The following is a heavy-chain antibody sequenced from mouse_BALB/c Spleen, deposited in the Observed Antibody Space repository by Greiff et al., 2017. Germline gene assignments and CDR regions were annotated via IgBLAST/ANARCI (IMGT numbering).Heavy chain of an antibody. Sequence: VQLQQPGAELVKPGASVKMSCKASGYTFTSYWMHWVKQRPGQGLEWIGVIDPSDSYTSYNQKFKGKATLTVDTSSSTAYMQLSSLTSEDSAVYYCTRSSLLRTSMDYWGQGTSVTVSS. D-gene: IGHD1-2*01. CDR1: GYTFTSYW. V-gene: IGHV1S127*01. J-gene: IGHJ4*01. CDR3: TRSSLLRTSMDY. CDR2: IDPSDSYT.